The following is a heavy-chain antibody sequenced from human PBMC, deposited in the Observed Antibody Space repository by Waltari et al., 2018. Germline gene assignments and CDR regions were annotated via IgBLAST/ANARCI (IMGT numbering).Heavy chain of an antibody. Sequence: QVQLVQSGAEVKKRGASVKVSCKVSGYTLTESSMHWVRAAPGKGHEWMGGFDPEDGETIYAQKCQGRVTMTEDTSTDTAYMELSSLRSEDTAVYYCATDLFTPGRRGDWFDPWGQGTLVTVSS. D-gene: IGHD2-15*01. CDR2: FDPEDGET. CDR3: ATDLFTPGRRGDWFDP. CDR1: GYTLTESS. J-gene: IGHJ5*02. V-gene: IGHV1-24*01.